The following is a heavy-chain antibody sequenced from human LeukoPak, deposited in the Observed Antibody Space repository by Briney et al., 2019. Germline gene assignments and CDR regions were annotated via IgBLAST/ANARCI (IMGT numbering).Heavy chain of an antibody. CDR1: GFTFSSYG. D-gene: IGHD6-13*01. CDR3: AKVARIEATGTGWFDP. CDR2: ISGSGGST. Sequence: PGGTLRLSCVVSGFTFSSYGMSWVRQAPGKGLEWVSVISGSGGSTYYADSVKGRFTISRDNSKSTLYLQMNSLRAEDTAVYYCAKVARIEATGTGWFDPWGQGTLVTVSS. J-gene: IGHJ5*02. V-gene: IGHV3-23*01.